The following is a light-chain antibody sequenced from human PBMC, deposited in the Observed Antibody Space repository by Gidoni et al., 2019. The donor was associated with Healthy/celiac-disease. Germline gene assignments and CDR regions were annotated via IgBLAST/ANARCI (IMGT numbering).Light chain of an antibody. J-gene: IGKJ1*01. CDR3: QQRSNWPWT. CDR2: DAS. V-gene: IGKV3-11*01. Sequence: EIVLPQSPDTLSLSPGERATLSCRASQSVSSYLAWYQQKPGQAPRLLIYDASNRATGIPARFSGSGSGTDFTLTISSLEPEDFAVYYCQQRSNWPWTFGQGTKVEIK. CDR1: QSVSSY.